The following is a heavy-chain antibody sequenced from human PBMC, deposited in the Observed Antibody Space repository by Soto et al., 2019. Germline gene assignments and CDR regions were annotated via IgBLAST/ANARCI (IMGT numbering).Heavy chain of an antibody. D-gene: IGHD3-10*01. Sequence: SETLSLTCAVYGGSFSGYYWSWIRQPPGKGLEWIGEINHSGSTNYNPSLKSRVTISVDTSKNQFSLKLSSVTAADTAVYYCASLKVRGGERTRDVWGKGTTVPVSA. J-gene: IGHJ6*04. V-gene: IGHV4-34*01. CDR1: GGSFSGYY. CDR3: ASLKVRGGERTRDV. CDR2: INHSGST.